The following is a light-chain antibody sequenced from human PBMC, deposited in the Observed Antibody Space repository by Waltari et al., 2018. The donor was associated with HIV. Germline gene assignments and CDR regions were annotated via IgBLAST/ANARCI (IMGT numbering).Light chain of an antibody. CDR3: CSYAGSYTLV. CDR1: SSDVGGYNY. Sequence: QSALTQPRSVSGSPGQSVTISCTGTSSDVGGYNYVSWYQHHPGKAPKPMIYDVSKRTSGVPGRFSGSKSGHTASLTISGLQAEDEADYYCCSYAGSYTLVFGGGTTLTVL. J-gene: IGLJ2*01. CDR2: DVS. V-gene: IGLV2-11*01.